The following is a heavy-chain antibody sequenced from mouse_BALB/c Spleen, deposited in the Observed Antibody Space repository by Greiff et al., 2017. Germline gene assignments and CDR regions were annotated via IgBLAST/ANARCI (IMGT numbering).Heavy chain of an antibody. V-gene: IGHV7-3*02. Sequence: EVQLVESGGGLVQPGGSLRLSCATSGFTFTDYYMSWVRQPPGKALEWLGFIRNKANGYTTEYSASVKGRFTISRDNSQSILYLQMNTLRAEDSATYYCARDKDDYDYAMDYWGQGTSVTVSS. CDR2: IRNKANGYTT. CDR3: ARDKDDYDYAMDY. CDR1: GFTFTDYY. D-gene: IGHD2-4*01. J-gene: IGHJ4*01.